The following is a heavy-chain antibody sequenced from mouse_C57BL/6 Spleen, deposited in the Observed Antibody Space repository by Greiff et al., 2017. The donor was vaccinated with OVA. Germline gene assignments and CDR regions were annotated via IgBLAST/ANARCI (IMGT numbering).Heavy chain of an antibody. CDR3: ARSVLITTVVATYDMDY. J-gene: IGHJ4*01. CDR1: GYTFTDYY. V-gene: IGHV1-19*01. Sequence: EVKLVESGPVLVKPGASVKMSCKASGYTFTDYYMNWVKQSHGKSLEWIGVINPYNGGTSYNQKFKGKATLTVDKSSSTAYMELNSLTSEDSAVYYCARSVLITTVVATYDMDYWGQGTSVTVSS. D-gene: IGHD1-1*01. CDR2: INPYNGGT.